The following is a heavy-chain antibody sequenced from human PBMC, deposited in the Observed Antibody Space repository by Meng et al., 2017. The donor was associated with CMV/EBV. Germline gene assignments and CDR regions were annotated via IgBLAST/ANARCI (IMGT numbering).Heavy chain of an antibody. J-gene: IGHJ2*01. D-gene: IGHD2-2*01. CDR1: GGSISSSSYY. Sequence: SETLSLTCTVPGGSISSSSYYWGWIRQPPGKGLEWIGSIYYSGSTYYNPSLKSRVTIFVDTSKNQFSLKLSSVTAADTAVYYCARHTRYCSSTSCLNWYFDLWGRGTLVTVSS. CDR3: ARHTRYCSSTSCLNWYFDL. CDR2: IYYSGST. V-gene: IGHV4-39*01.